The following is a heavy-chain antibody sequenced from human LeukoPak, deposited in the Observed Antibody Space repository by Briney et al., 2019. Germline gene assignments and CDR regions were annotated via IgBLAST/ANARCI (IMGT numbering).Heavy chain of an antibody. J-gene: IGHJ4*02. V-gene: IGHV1-69*04. D-gene: IGHD3-22*01. CDR1: GGTFSSYA. Sequence: SVNVSCKASGGTFSSYAISGVRQAPGQGLEWMGRIIPILGIANYAQKFQGRVTITADKSTSTAYMELSSLRSEDTAVYYCAISRHYYDSSGYYYWGQGTLVTVSS. CDR2: IIPILGIA. CDR3: AISRHYYDSSGYYY.